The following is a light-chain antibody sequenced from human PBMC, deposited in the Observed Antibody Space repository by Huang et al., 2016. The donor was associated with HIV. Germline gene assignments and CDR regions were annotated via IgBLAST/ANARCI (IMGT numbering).Light chain of an antibody. Sequence: EIVLTQSPATLSVSPGERATLSCRASQSVSISLAWYQQRPGQAPRLLIYGPSTMASGVPARFSGSGSGTDFTLTINSLQSEDFGVYYCQQHDNWPWTFGQGTKVENK. CDR1: QSVSIS. V-gene: IGKV3-15*01. J-gene: IGKJ1*01. CDR3: QQHDNWPWT. CDR2: GPS.